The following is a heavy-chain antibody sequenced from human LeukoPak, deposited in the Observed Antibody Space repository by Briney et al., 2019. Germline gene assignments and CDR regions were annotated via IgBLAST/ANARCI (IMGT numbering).Heavy chain of an antibody. D-gene: IGHD3-9*01. CDR2: ISRTVTTT. CDR3: ARDHYDMGAGGVWYFDY. Sequence: GGSLRLSCAASGFTFSRYDLSWVRQAPGKGLECVSTISRTVTTTYYADSVKGRFTISRDNSKNTLYLQMNSLRAEDTAVYYCARDHYDMGAGGVWYFDYWGQGTLVTVSS. CDR1: GFTFSRYD. V-gene: IGHV3-23*01. J-gene: IGHJ4*02.